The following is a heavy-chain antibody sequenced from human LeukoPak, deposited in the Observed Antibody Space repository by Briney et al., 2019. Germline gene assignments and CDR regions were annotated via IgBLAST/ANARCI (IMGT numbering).Heavy chain of an antibody. CDR1: GFTFSTYW. Sequence: GGSLRLSCAASGFTFSTYWMSWVRQAPGKGLEWVANIKQDGSEKYYVDSVKGRFTISRDNAKNSLYLQMNSLRAEDTAVYYCARGRYYYDSSGYYSNAFDIWGQGTMVTVSS. J-gene: IGHJ3*02. CDR2: IKQDGSEK. CDR3: ARGRYYYDSSGYYSNAFDI. D-gene: IGHD3-22*01. V-gene: IGHV3-7*04.